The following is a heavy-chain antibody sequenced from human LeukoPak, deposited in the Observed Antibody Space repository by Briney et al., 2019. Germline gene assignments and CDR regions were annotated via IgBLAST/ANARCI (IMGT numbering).Heavy chain of an antibody. Sequence: SETLSLTCTVSGGSISIYYWSLIRQPPGKGLEWIGYIYYSGSTNYNPSLKSRVTISVDTSKNQFSLKLSSVTAADTAVYYRARDVDTAMVLGAFDIWGQGTMVTVSS. D-gene: IGHD5-18*01. CDR3: ARDVDTAMVLGAFDI. CDR2: IYYSGST. CDR1: GGSISIYY. J-gene: IGHJ3*02. V-gene: IGHV4-59*01.